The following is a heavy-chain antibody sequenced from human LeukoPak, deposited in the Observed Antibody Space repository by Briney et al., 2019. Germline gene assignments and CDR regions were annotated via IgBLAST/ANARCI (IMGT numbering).Heavy chain of an antibody. CDR3: AKAPEAFGSGWYSRH. CDR1: EFTLSSYG. D-gene: IGHD6-19*01. V-gene: IGHV3-30*18. Sequence: GGSLRLSCVASEFTLSSYGMHWVRQAPGKGLEWVALISYDGSNKYYADSVKGRFTISRDNSRNTLYLQMNSLRADDTAVYYCAKAPEAFGSGWYSRHWGQGTLVTVSS. CDR2: ISYDGSNK. J-gene: IGHJ4*02.